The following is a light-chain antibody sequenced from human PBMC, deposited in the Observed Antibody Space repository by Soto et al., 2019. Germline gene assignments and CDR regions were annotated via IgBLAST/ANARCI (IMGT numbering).Light chain of an antibody. V-gene: IGKV3D-15*01. CDR3: QQYDKWPET. CDR1: QSVSTN. CDR2: GAS. Sequence: EVVMTQSPATVSVSPGERATLSCRASQSVSTNLAWYQQKPGQAPRLLIYGASGRATAIPARFGGSGSGTEFTLTISSLQSEDCAIYYCQQYDKWPETFGQGTKVDIK. J-gene: IGKJ1*01.